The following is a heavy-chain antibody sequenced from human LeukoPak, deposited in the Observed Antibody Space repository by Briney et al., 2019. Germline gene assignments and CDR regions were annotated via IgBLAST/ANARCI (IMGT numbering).Heavy chain of an antibody. CDR3: ARSLLGIWNYCDF. V-gene: IGHV4-59*08. CDR2: NDYSGST. Sequence: SETLSLTCTVSGDSLTNYYWSWIRQPPGKGLEWIGYNDYSGSTNYNPSLKSRVTISVDTSKNEFSLKLSSVTAADTAVYYCARSLLGIWNYCDFWGQGTLVTVSS. CDR1: GDSLTNYY. J-gene: IGHJ4*02. D-gene: IGHD7-27*01.